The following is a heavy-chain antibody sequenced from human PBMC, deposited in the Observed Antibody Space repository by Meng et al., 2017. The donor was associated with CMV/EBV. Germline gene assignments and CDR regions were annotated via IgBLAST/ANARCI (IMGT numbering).Heavy chain of an antibody. D-gene: IGHD2-2*01. V-gene: IGHV3-30-3*01. CDR3: VRGSVVVPAAILVYYYYGMDV. Sequence: GGPLRLSCAASGFTFSSYAMHWVRQAPGKGLEWVAIIFYDGSNKYYADSVKGRFTISRDNSKDTLYLQMNSLRDEDTAVYYCVRGSVVVPAAILVYYYYGMDVWGQGTTVTVSS. CDR2: IFYDGSNK. CDR1: GFTFSSYA. J-gene: IGHJ6*02.